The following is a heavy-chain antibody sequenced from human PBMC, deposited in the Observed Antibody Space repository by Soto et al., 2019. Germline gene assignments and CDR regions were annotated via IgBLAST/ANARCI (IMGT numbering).Heavy chain of an antibody. CDR1: GFTFDDYD. CDR3: AKNADYGWSCPNMDV. D-gene: IGHD4-17*01. J-gene: IGHJ6*04. V-gene: IGHV3-9*01. CDR2: ISWNSGSI. Sequence: EVQLVESGGGLVEPGRSLRLSCAASGFTFDDYDMHWVRQAPGQGLEWVTGISWNSGSIDYADSVKGRFTISRDSAKNSLYLQMNSLCGEYTALYYCAKNADYGWSCPNMDVWGKGTTVTVAS.